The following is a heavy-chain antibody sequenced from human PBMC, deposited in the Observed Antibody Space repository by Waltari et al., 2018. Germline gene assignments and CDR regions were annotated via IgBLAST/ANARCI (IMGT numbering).Heavy chain of an antibody. CDR3: AAPGRAVAGTAGGYYFDY. Sequence: QVQLQESGPGLVKPSETLSLTCTVSGGSISSYYWSWIRQPPGKGLEWIGYIYYSGSTYYNPSLTSRVTISVDTSKNQFALKLSAVTAADSAVYYCAAPGRAVAGTAGGYYFDYWGQGTLVTVSS. CDR1: GGSISSYY. CDR2: IYYSGST. J-gene: IGHJ4*02. V-gene: IGHV4-59*04. D-gene: IGHD6-19*01.